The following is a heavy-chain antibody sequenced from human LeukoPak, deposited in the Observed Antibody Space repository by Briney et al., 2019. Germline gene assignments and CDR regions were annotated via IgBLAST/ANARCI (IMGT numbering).Heavy chain of an antibody. Sequence: SETLSLTCAVSGGSISSGGYSWSWIRQPPGKGLEWIGYIYHSGSTYYNPSLKSRVTISVDRSKNQFSLKLSSVTAADTAVYYCAREGRYCSSTSRYNWFDPWGQGTLVTVSS. V-gene: IGHV4-30-2*01. J-gene: IGHJ5*02. CDR3: AREGRYCSSTSRYNWFDP. D-gene: IGHD2-2*01. CDR1: GGSISSGGYS. CDR2: IYHSGST.